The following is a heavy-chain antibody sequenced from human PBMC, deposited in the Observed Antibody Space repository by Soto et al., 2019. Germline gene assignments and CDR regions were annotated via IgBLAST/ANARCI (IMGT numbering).Heavy chain of an antibody. CDR2: ISAYNGKT. CDR1: GYTFTSYG. D-gene: IGHD2-2*03. V-gene: IGHV1-18*01. CDR3: ARDTARRGYCSSTSCSSEFDP. J-gene: IGHJ5*02. Sequence: QVQLVQSGAEVKKPGASVKVSCKASGYTFTSYGISWVRQAPGQGLEWMGWISAYNGKTNYAQKLQGRVTMTTDTSTSTAYMELRSLRSDDTAVYYCARDTARRGYCSSTSCSSEFDPWGQGTLVTVSS.